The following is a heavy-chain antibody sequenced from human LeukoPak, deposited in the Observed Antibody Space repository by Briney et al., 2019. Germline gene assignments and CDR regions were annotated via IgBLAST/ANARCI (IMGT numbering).Heavy chain of an antibody. Sequence: SHTLSLTRAVYAGSFSGDYWGWIPQPPGERLEWIGEIYHSGSTHYNPSLKTRVTISVDRSKNLFFLKMSSVTPAHTAVYYCARGNGDYGGNSLYGMDVWGQGTTVTVSS. V-gene: IGHV4-34*01. CDR2: IYHSGST. J-gene: IGHJ6*02. CDR1: AGSFSGDY. D-gene: IGHD4-23*01. CDR3: ARGNGDYGGNSLYGMDV.